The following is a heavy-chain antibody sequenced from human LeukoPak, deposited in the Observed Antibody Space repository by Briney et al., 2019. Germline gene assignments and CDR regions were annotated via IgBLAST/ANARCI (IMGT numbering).Heavy chain of an antibody. D-gene: IGHD1/OR15-1a*01. V-gene: IGHV4-59*01. CDR2: IYYSGST. Sequence: PSETLSLTXTVSGGSISSYYWSWIRQPPGKGLEWIGYIYYSGSTNYSPSLKSRVTISVDTSKNQFSLKLSSVTAADTAVYYCARGPTSITGTTDYWGQGTLVTVSS. J-gene: IGHJ4*02. CDR1: GGSISSYY. CDR3: ARGPTSITGTTDY.